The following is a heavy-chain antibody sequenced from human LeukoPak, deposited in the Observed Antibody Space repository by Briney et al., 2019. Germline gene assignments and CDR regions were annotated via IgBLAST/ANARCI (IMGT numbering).Heavy chain of an antibody. V-gene: IGHV3-33*01. CDR3: AREGWEYYYDSSGYYPYYFDY. D-gene: IGHD3-22*01. Sequence: GGSLRLSCAASGFTFSSYGMHWVRQAPGKGLEWVAVIWYDGSNKYYADSVKGRFTISRDNSKNTLYLQMNSLRAEDTAVYYCAREGWEYYYDSSGYYPYYFDYWGQGTLVTVSS. CDR2: IWYDGSNK. J-gene: IGHJ4*02. CDR1: GFTFSSYG.